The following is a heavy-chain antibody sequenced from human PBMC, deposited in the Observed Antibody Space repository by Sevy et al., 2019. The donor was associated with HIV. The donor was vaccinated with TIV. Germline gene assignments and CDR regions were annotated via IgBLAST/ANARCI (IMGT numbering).Heavy chain of an antibody. Sequence: GGSLRLSCAASGFTFSSYSMNWVRQAPGKGLEWVSSISSSSSYIYYADSVKGRFTISRDNAKNSLYLQMNSLRAEDTAVYYCARAGGDTVVVSTAIGILIMDVWGQGTTVTVSS. V-gene: IGHV3-21*01. CDR1: GFTFSSYS. CDR2: ISSSSSYI. J-gene: IGHJ6*02. D-gene: IGHD2-2*02. CDR3: ARAGGDTVVVSTAIGILIMDV.